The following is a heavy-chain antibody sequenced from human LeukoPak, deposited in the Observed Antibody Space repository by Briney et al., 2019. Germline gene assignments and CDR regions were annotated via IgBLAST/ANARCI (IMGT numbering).Heavy chain of an antibody. V-gene: IGHV4-59*12. J-gene: IGHJ3*02. D-gene: IGHD6-13*01. CDR2: IYSSGST. Sequence: SETLSLTCAVHGGSFSGDYWNWIRQPPGNRLEWIGYIYSSGSTNYNPSLKSRVTISVDTSKNQFSLKLNSVTAADTAVYYCARELRAGVDIWGQGTMVTVSS. CDR1: GGSFSGDY. CDR3: ARELRAGVDI.